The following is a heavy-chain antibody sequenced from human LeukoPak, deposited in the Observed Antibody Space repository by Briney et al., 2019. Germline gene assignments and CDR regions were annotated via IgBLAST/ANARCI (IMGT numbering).Heavy chain of an antibody. CDR3: AKDRSYYGAGSFFEY. J-gene: IGHJ4*02. Sequence: GGSLRLSCAASGFTFSSCGMSWVRQAPGKGLEWVAALSYDGSDKWYRDSVKGRFTISRDNSENTVYLQMNSLRTDDTAVYYCAKDRSYYGAGSFFEYWGQGILVTVSS. V-gene: IGHV3-30*18. CDR2: LSYDGSDK. D-gene: IGHD3-10*01. CDR1: GFTFSSCG.